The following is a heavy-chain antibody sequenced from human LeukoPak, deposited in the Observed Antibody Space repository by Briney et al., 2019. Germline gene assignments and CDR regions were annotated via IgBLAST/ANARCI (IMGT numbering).Heavy chain of an antibody. J-gene: IGHJ4*02. D-gene: IGHD2-8*01. CDR3: ATDPASYCTSSTCDFDY. CDR1: GFTFSSYA. Sequence: TGGSLRLSCAASGFTFSSYAMSWVRQAPGKGLEWVSAISGSGGSTYYADSVKGRFTISRDNSKNTLYLQMNNLGAEDTAVYYCATDPASYCTSSTCDFDYWGQGTLVTVSS. CDR2: ISGSGGST. V-gene: IGHV3-23*01.